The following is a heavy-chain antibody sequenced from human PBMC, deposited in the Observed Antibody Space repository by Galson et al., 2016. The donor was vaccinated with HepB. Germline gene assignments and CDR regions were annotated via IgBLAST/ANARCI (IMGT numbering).Heavy chain of an antibody. V-gene: IGHV3-30*18. J-gene: IGHJ6*02. D-gene: IGHD3-22*01. Sequence: SLRLSCAASGFTFSSYGMHWVRQAPGKGLEWVAVISYDGSDKYYADSVKGRFTISRDNSKNTLYLQMNSLRPEDTAVYYCAKDRRYYDSSGYFWECYYYDGMDCWGQGATVTVSS. CDR2: ISYDGSDK. CDR3: AKDRRYYDSSGYFWECYYYDGMDC. CDR1: GFTFSSYG.